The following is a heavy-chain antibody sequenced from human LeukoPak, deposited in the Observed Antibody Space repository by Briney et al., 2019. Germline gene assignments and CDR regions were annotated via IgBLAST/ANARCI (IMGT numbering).Heavy chain of an antibody. CDR3: AAPSGMDV. CDR2: IYYSGST. Sequence: SETLSLTCTVSGGSISSSSYYWGWIRQPPGKGLEWIGSIYYSGSTYYDPSLKSRVTISVDTSKNQFSLKLSSVTAADTAVYYCAAPSGMDVWGQGTTVTVSS. V-gene: IGHV4-39*01. CDR1: GGSISSSSYY. J-gene: IGHJ6*02.